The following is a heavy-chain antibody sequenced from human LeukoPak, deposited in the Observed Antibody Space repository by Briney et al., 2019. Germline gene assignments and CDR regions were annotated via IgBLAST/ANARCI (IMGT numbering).Heavy chain of an antibody. CDR1: GGSISSYY. J-gene: IGHJ4*02. CDR3: ARGQYSSGWSYFDY. D-gene: IGHD6-19*01. Sequence: PSETLSLTCTVSGGSISSYYWSWIQQPAGKGLEWIGRIYTSGSTNYNPSLKSRVTMSVDTSKNQFSLKLSSVTAANTAVYYCARGQYSSGWSYFDYWGQGTLVTVSS. CDR2: IYTSGST. V-gene: IGHV4-4*07.